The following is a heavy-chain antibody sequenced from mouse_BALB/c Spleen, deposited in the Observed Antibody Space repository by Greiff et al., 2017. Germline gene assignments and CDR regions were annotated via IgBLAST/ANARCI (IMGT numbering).Heavy chain of an antibody. D-gene: IGHD2-3*01. CDR3: TGYDGYYFDY. V-gene: IGHV6-3*03. Sequence: DVMLVESGGGLVQPGGSMKLSCVASGFTFSSYWMSWVRQSPEKGLEWVAEIRLKSDNYATHYAESVKGKFTISRDDSKSRLYLQMNSLRAEDTGILYCTGYDGYYFDYWGQGTTLTVSS. CDR1: GFTFSSYW. CDR2: IRLKSDNYAT. J-gene: IGHJ2*01.